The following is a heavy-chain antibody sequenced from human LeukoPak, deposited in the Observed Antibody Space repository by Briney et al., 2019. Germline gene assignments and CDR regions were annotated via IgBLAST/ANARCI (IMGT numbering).Heavy chain of an antibody. J-gene: IGHJ4*02. CDR2: ISGSGRDT. CDR3: AKTAQYSSSWIDC. V-gene: IGHV3-23*01. D-gene: IGHD6-13*01. CDR1: GFTFSSYA. Sequence: PGGSLRLSCAASGFTFSSYAMSWVRQAPGKGLEWVSGISGSGRDTYYADSAKGRFTISRDNSENTLYLQMNSLRAEDTAVYYCAKTAQYSSSWIDCWGQGTLVTVSS.